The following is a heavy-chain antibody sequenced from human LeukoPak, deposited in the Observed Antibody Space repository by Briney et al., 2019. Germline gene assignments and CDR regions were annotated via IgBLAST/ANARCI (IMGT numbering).Heavy chain of an antibody. CDR3: ASDQHCSSTSCYNGRLNYYYMDV. V-gene: IGHV1-69*13. Sequence: SVKVSCKASGGTFSSYAISWVRQAPGQGLEWMGGIIPIFGTANYAQKFQGRVTITADESTSTAYMELSSLRSEDTAVYYCASDQHCSSTSCYNGRLNYYYMDVWGKGTTVTVSS. CDR1: GGTFSSYA. CDR2: IIPIFGTA. D-gene: IGHD2-2*02. J-gene: IGHJ6*03.